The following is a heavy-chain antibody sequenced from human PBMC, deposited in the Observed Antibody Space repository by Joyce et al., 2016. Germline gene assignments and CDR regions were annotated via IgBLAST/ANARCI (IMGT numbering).Heavy chain of an antibody. CDR2: LNRNSSFI. Sequence: EVQLVESGGGLVKPGESLRLSCAVSGFTFSTYGVHWVRQVPGKGREWVSSLNRNSSFISYADSVKGRFTLSRDNAGSSIYLQMIRLRAEDTAVYHCARDTGLSSGYGAFDIWGQGTMVTVSS. CDR1: GFTFSTYG. CDR3: ARDTGLSSGYGAFDI. D-gene: IGHD5-18*01. J-gene: IGHJ3*02. V-gene: IGHV3-21*01.